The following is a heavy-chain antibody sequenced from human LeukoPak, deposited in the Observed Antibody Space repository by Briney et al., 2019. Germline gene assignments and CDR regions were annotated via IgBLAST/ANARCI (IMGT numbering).Heavy chain of an antibody. D-gene: IGHD3-10*01. CDR1: GFTFSSYA. V-gene: IGHV3-23*01. J-gene: IGHJ4*02. CDR2: LTGSGGST. Sequence: GGSLRLSCAASGFTFSSYAMSWVRQAPGKGLEWVSALTGSGGSTYYADSVKGRFTISGDNSKNTLYLQMNSLRAEDTTVYYCAKDWQGFGYWGQGTLVTVSS. CDR3: AKDWQGFGY.